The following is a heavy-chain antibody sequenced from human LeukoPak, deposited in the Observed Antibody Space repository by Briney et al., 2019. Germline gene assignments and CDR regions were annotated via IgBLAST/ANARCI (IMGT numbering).Heavy chain of an antibody. J-gene: IGHJ6*03. CDR2: INHSGST. CDR1: GGSFSGYY. CDR3: ARAHYYYYYMDV. V-gene: IGHV4-34*01. Sequence: SETLSLTCAVYGGSFSGYYWSWIRQPPGKGLEWIGEINHSGSTNYNPSLKSRVTISVDTSKNQFSLKLSSVTAADTAVYYCARAHYYYYYMDVWGKGTTVTVSS.